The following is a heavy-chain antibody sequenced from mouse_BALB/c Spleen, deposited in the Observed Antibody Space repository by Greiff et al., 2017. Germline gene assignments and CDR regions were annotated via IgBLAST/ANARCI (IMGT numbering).Heavy chain of an antibody. Sequence: EVKLMESGPELVKPGASVKVSCKASGYAFTSYNMYWVKQSHGKSLEWIGYIDPYNGGTSYNQKFKGKATLTVDKSSSTAYMHLNSLTSEDSAVYYCARWAYYGYYFDYWGQGTTLTVSS. J-gene: IGHJ2*01. V-gene: IGHV1S135*01. CDR3: ARWAYYGYYFDY. D-gene: IGHD2-10*01. CDR1: GYAFTSYN. CDR2: IDPYNGGT.